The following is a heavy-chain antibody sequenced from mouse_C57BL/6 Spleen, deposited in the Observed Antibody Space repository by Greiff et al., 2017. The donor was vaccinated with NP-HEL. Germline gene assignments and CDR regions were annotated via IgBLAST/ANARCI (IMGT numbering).Heavy chain of an antibody. Sequence: VQLQQPGAELVMPGASVKLSCKASGYTFTSYWMHWVKQRPGQGLEWIGEIDPSDSYTNYNQKFKGKSTLTVDKSSSTAYMQLSSLTSEDSAVFYWAIYGKEHRGQSNTPTGSS. V-gene: IGHV1-69*01. CDR2: IDPSDSYT. CDR1: GYTFTSYW. D-gene: IGHD1-1*01. J-gene: IGHJ2*01. CDR3: AIYGKEH.